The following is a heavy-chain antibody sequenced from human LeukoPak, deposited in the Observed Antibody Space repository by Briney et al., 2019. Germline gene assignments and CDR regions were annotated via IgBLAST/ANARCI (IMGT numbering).Heavy chain of an antibody. Sequence: SETLSLTCSVSGYSISSGYYWGWMRQPPGKGLEWIGSIYHSGNTYYNPSLKSRVTISIDTSKNQFSLKLGSVTAADAALYYCARGGVDSGLYPFDYWGQGTLVTVSS. CDR1: GYSISSGYY. D-gene: IGHD1-26*01. CDR2: IYHSGNT. J-gene: IGHJ4*02. V-gene: IGHV4-38-2*02. CDR3: ARGGVDSGLYPFDY.